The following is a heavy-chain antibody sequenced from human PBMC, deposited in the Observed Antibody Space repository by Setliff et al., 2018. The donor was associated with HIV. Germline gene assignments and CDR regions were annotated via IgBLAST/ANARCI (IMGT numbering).Heavy chain of an antibody. CDR2: VTHSGST. D-gene: IGHD3-10*01. V-gene: IGHV4-34*01. CDR3: ARGRGVRGVNDAFDI. J-gene: IGHJ3*02. Sequence: PSETLSLTCAVYGGSLSGFYWTFIRQSPGKGLEWIGEVTHSGSTTYDPSLKSRITISVDTSKNQFSLKLTSVTAADMGVYYCARGRGVRGVNDAFDIWGQGTMVTVSS. CDR1: GGSLSGFY.